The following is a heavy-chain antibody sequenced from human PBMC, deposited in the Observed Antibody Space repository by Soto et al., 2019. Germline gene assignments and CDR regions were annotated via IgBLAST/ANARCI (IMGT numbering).Heavy chain of an antibody. CDR3: ARTYWSRWGRRFFDS. D-gene: IGHD3-3*01. Sequence: SETLSLTCTVSGGSISSSSYYWGWIRQPPGKGLEWIGSIYYSGSTYYNPSLKSRVTISVDTSKNHFSLKLRSVTAADTAVYYCARTYWSRWGRRFFDSWGQAALVTVFS. V-gene: IGHV4-39*02. CDR1: GGSISSSSYY. CDR2: IYYSGST. J-gene: IGHJ4*02.